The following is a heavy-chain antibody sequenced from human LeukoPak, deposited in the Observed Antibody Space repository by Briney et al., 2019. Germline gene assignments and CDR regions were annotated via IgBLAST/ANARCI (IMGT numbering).Heavy chain of an antibody. CDR1: GFTFDDYA. Sequence: GRSLRLSCAASGFTFDDYAMHWVRQAPGKGLEWVSGISWNSGSIGYADSVKGRFTISRDNAKNSLYLQMNSLRAEDTALYYCAKDDEVRGNYYYYGMDVWGQGTTVTVSS. CDR2: ISWNSGSI. V-gene: IGHV3-9*01. CDR3: AKDDEVRGNYYYYGMDV. J-gene: IGHJ6*02. D-gene: IGHD3-10*01.